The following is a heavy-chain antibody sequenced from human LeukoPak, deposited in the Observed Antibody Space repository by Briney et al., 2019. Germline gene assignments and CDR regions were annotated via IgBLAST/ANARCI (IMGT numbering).Heavy chain of an antibody. Sequence: ETLSLTCTVSDDSISSSSYYWGWIRQPPGKGLEWLGSIYYSGSTNYNPSLKSRVTISVDTSKNQFSLKLSSVTAADTAVYYCARDPNYYGSGSWSVMGDAFDIWGQGTMVTVSS. CDR3: ARDPNYYGSGSWSVMGDAFDI. V-gene: IGHV4-39*07. CDR2: IYYSGST. D-gene: IGHD3-10*01. J-gene: IGHJ3*02. CDR1: DDSISSSSYY.